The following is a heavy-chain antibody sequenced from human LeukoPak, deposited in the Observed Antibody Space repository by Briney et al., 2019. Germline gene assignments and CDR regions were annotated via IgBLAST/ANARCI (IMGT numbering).Heavy chain of an antibody. Sequence: GASVKVSCKASGYTFTSYGISWVRQAPGQGLEWVGWISAYNGNTNYAQKLQGRVTMTTDTSTSTAYMELRSLRSDDTAVYYCARGSLITIFGVVTFSGLDYWGQGTLVTVSS. D-gene: IGHD3-3*01. CDR1: GYTFTSYG. J-gene: IGHJ4*02. CDR3: ARGSLITIFGVVTFSGLDY. CDR2: ISAYNGNT. V-gene: IGHV1-18*01.